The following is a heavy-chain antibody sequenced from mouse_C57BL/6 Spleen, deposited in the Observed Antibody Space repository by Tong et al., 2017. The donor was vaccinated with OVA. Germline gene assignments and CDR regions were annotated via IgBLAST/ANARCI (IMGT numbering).Heavy chain of an antibody. D-gene: IGHD1-1*01. Sequence: EVQLQESGAELAKPGASVKLSCKASGYTFTSYWMHWVKQRPGQGLEWIGRIDPEDGETKYAPKFQGKATITADTSSNTAYLQLSSLTSEDTAVYYCARENYYGLDYWGQGTTLTVSS. CDR1: GYTFTSYW. V-gene: IGHV14-2*01. CDR2: IDPEDGET. CDR3: ARENYYGLDY. J-gene: IGHJ2*01.